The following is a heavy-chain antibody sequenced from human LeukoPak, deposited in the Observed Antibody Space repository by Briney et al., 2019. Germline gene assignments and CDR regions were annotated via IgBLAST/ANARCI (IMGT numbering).Heavy chain of an antibody. D-gene: IGHD1-26*01. V-gene: IGHV4-34*01. Sequence: SETLSLTCAVYGGSFSGYYWGWLRQPPGRGLEWIGTTYYGGNTYYTPSLKSRVTMSVDTSKNQFSLKLSSVTAADTAVYYCAKGGNYYLNWFDPWGQGTLVTVSS. CDR3: AKGGNYYLNWFDP. CDR2: TYYGGNT. CDR1: GGSFSGYY. J-gene: IGHJ5*02.